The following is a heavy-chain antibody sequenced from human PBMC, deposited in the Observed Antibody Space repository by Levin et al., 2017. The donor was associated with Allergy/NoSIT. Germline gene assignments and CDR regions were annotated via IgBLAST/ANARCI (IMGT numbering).Heavy chain of an antibody. J-gene: IGHJ5*02. CDR1: GGSISSGGYY. V-gene: IGHV4-31*03. CDR2: IYYSGST. D-gene: IGHD3-10*01. Sequence: SQTLSLTCTVSGGSISSGGYYWSWIRQHPGKGLEWIGYIYYSGSTYYNPSLKSRVTISVDTSKNQFSLKLSSVTAADTAVYYCARDRGERKYGSGSYYKGGRGNWFDPWGQGTLVTVSS. CDR3: ARDRGERKYGSGSYYKGGRGNWFDP.